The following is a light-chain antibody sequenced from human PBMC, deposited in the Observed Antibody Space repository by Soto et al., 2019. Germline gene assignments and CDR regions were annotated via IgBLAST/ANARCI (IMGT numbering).Light chain of an antibody. V-gene: IGKV4-1*01. J-gene: IGKJ1*01. Sequence: DIVMTQSPDSLAVSLGERATINCKSSQSILNRSNNKNYLTWYQQKPGQPPKLLIYWASTRESGVPDRFSGSGSGTDFTLTISSLQAEDVAVHYCQQYYKSKWTFGQGTKVEIK. CDR1: QSILNRSNNKNY. CDR2: WAS. CDR3: QQYYKSKWT.